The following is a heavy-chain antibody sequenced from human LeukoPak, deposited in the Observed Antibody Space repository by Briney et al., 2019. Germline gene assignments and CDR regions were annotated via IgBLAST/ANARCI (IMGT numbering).Heavy chain of an antibody. D-gene: IGHD5-24*01. Sequence: SGESLKISCQGSGYRFTSYWISWVRQLHGEGLEWMGRIDPSDSYTNYSPSFQGHVTISADKSINTAYLQWSSLKASDTAMYYCARRMASESYYYYYGMDVWGQGTTVTVSS. CDR3: ARRMASESYYYYYGMDV. V-gene: IGHV5-10-1*01. CDR2: IDPSDSYT. CDR1: GYRFTSYW. J-gene: IGHJ6*02.